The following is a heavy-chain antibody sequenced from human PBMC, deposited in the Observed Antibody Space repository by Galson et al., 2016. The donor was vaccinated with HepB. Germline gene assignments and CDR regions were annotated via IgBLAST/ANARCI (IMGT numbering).Heavy chain of an antibody. CDR2: ISGNSESI. CDR3: AKAVRGPRYGFDV. Sequence: SLRLSCAASGFTFDDYAMHWVRQVPGKGLEWVSGISGNSESIGYADSVKGRFTISRDNTKNSLYLQMNSLRPEDTALYYCAKAVRGPRYGFDVWGQGTTVTVSS. CDR1: GFTFDDYA. D-gene: IGHD3-10*01. J-gene: IGHJ6*02. V-gene: IGHV3-9*01.